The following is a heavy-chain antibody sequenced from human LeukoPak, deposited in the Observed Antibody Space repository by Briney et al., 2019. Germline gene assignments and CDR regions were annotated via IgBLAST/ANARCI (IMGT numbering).Heavy chain of an antibody. CDR1: GGTFSSYA. D-gene: IGHD3-16*01. CDR2: IIPILGIA. J-gene: IGHJ6*02. CDR3: ARVIAGDQHSQYYYYYGMDV. Sequence: SVKVSCKASGGTFSSYAISWVRQAPGQGLEWMGRIIPILGIANYAQKFQGRVTITADKSTSTAYMELSSLRSEDTAVYYCARVIAGDQHSQYYYYYGMDVWGQGTTVTVSS. V-gene: IGHV1-69*04.